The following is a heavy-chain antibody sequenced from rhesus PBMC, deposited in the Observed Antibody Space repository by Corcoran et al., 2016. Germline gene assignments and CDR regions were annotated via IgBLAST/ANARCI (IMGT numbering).Heavy chain of an antibody. J-gene: IGHJ4*01. V-gene: IGHV4-127*01. CDR3: AGRIVGATLDY. CDR2: IGGSSGRT. CDR1: GYSISSGYG. D-gene: IGHD1-44*02. Sequence: QVQLQESGPGLVKPSETLSLTCAVSGYSISSGYGWSWIRQPPGKGLEWIGYIGGSSGRTNYNPSPTNRVTILKATAQNPCSLKLSSVTGTEAAVYYCAGRIVGATLDYWGQGVLVTVSS.